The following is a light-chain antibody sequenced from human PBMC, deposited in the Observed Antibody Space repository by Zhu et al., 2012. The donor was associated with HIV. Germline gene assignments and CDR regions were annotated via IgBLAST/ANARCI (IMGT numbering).Light chain of an antibody. CDR1: QSLSNK. CDR3: HQYDNSWT. CDR2: DAS. Sequence: EVVMTQSPATLSVSAGERATLSCRASQSLSNKLAWYQQKGGQSPRLLIYDASTRATGVPGRFSGSGSGLEFTLTISSLQSEDFAVYYCHQYDNSWTFGQGTKVEIK. J-gene: IGKJ1*01. V-gene: IGKV3-15*01.